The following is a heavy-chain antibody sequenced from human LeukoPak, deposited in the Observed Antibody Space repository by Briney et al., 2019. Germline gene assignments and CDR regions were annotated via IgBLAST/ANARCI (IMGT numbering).Heavy chain of an antibody. D-gene: IGHD3-9*01. CDR3: ARERAYYDILPRWFDP. CDR1: GGSISSYY. Sequence: SETLSLTCTVSGGSISSYYWGWIRQPPGKGLEWIGYIYYSGSTNYNPSLKSRVTLSVDTSKNQFSLKLSSVTAADTAVYYCARERAYYDILPRWFDPWGQGSLVTVSS. CDR2: IYYSGST. J-gene: IGHJ5*02. V-gene: IGHV4-59*12.